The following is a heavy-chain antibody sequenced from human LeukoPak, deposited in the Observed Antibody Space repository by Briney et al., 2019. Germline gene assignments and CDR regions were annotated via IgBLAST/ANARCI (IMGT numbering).Heavy chain of an antibody. J-gene: IGHJ5*02. Sequence: SETLSLTCTVSGGSISNYYWSWIRQPPGKGLEWIAYIYETGHTGYNPSLKTRVTISLDTSKNQFSLKLSSVTAADTAVYYCARDLKGGYSSSWYWFDPWGQGTLVTVSS. CDR1: GGSISNYY. D-gene: IGHD6-13*01. CDR3: ARDLKGGYSSSWYWFDP. CDR2: IYETGHT. V-gene: IGHV4-59*12.